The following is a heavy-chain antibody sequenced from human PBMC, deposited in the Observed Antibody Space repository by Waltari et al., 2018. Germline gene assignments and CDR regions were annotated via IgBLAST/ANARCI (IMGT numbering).Heavy chain of an antibody. D-gene: IGHD1-26*01. CDR2: IYHSGST. V-gene: IGHV4-38-2*01. Sequence: QVQLQESGPGLVKPSETLSLTCAVSGYSISSGYYWGWIRQPPGKGLEWIGSIYHSGSTYYNPSLKSRVTISVDTSKNQFFLKLSSVTAADTAVYYCARALVGATRIAFDIWGQGTMVTVSS. CDR1: GYSISSGYY. CDR3: ARALVGATRIAFDI. J-gene: IGHJ3*02.